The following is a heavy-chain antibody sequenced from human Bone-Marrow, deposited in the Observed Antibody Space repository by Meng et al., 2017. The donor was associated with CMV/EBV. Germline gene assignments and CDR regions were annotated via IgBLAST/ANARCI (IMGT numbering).Heavy chain of an antibody. D-gene: IGHD6-6*01. CDR3: ARGSVGQLGFDHSAFDI. CDR2: INSDGSSS. V-gene: IGHV3-74*01. CDR1: GFTFSSKW. Sequence: GESLKISCAASGFTFSSKWTHWVRQAPGKGLVWVSRINSDGSSSSYADSVKGRFTISRDNAKNSLYLQMNSLRAEDTAVYYCARGSVGQLGFDHSAFDIWGQGTMVTVSS. J-gene: IGHJ3*02.